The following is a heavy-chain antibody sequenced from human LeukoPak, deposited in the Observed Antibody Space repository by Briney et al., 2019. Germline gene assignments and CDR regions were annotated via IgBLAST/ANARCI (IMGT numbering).Heavy chain of an antibody. D-gene: IGHD4-11*01. CDR3: ARALPTYSKFLY. V-gene: IGHV1-2*02. Sequence: ASVKVSCKASGYTFTGYYMHWVRQAPGQGLEWMGWINPNSGGTNYAQKFQGRVTMTRDTSISTAYMELSRLRSDDTAVYYCARALPTYSKFLYWGQGTLVTVSS. J-gene: IGHJ4*02. CDR2: INPNSGGT. CDR1: GYTFTGYY.